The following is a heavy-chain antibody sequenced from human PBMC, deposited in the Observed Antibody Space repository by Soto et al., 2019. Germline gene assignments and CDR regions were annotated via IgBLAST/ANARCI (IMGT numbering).Heavy chain of an antibody. D-gene: IGHD2-15*01. V-gene: IGHV4-59*01. Sequence: SETLSLTCTVSGGSISSYYWSWIRQPPGKGLEWIGYIYYSGSTNYNPSLKSRVTISVDTSKNQFSLKLSSVTAADTAVYYCARWVVVAAMSRTLDAFDIWGQGTMVTVSS. CDR1: GGSISSYY. J-gene: IGHJ3*02. CDR2: IYYSGST. CDR3: ARWVVVAAMSRTLDAFDI.